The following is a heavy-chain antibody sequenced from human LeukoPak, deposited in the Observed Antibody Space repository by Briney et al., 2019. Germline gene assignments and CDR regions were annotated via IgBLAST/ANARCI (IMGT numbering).Heavy chain of an antibody. CDR2: IYSGGST. CDR1: GFTVSSNY. J-gene: IGHJ4*02. V-gene: IGHV3-53*01. D-gene: IGHD3-9*01. CDR3: ARSVLRYFDWLSPPPPFDY. Sequence: GGSLRLSCAASGFTVSSNYMSWVRKAPGKGLEWVSVIYSGGSTYYADSVKGRFTISRDNAKNSLYLQMNSLRAEDTAVYYCARSVLRYFDWLSPPPPFDYWGQGTLVTVSS.